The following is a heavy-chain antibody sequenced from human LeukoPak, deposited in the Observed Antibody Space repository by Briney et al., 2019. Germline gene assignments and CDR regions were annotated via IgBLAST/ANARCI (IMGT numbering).Heavy chain of an antibody. D-gene: IGHD3-22*01. CDR1: GGTFSSYA. J-gene: IGHJ4*02. V-gene: IGHV1-69*13. Sequence: GASVKVSCKASGGTFSSYAISWVRQAPGQGLEWMGGIIPIFGTANYAQRFQGRVTITADESTSTAYMELSSLRSEDTAVYYCARSDDSSGYYYLDYWGQGTLVTVSS. CDR3: ARSDDSSGYYYLDY. CDR2: IIPIFGTA.